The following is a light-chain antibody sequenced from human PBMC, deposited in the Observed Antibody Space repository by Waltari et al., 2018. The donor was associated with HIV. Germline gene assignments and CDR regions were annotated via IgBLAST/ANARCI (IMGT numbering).Light chain of an antibody. CDR1: SSNIGAGYD. Sequence: QSVLTQPPSVSGAPGQRVTISCTGSSSNIGAGYDVHWSQQLPGTAPKLLIYCNKHRPSGVPERLTCSKSGTSASLANTGRQAGDGADYYRQAYSSSPGGSEAFGGGTKLTGL. CDR3: QAYSSSPGGSEA. J-gene: IGLJ2*01. V-gene: IGLV1-40*01. CDR2: CNK.